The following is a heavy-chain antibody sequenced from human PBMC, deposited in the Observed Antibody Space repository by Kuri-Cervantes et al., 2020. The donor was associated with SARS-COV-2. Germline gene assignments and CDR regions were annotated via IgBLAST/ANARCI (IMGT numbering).Heavy chain of an antibody. Sequence: LRLSCVVSGGSVTSAGYSWNWIRQSPGKALEWLGFISHSGSTEYTPFLKSRLAISVDKAKNQVSLKLSSVTAADTAVYYCARFPFSITIFGVVKRYGMDVWGQGTTVTVSS. CDR3: ARFPFSITIFGVVKRYGMDV. D-gene: IGHD3-3*01. CDR2: ISHSGST. CDR1: GGSVTSAGYS. V-gene: IGHV4-30-2*05. J-gene: IGHJ6*02.